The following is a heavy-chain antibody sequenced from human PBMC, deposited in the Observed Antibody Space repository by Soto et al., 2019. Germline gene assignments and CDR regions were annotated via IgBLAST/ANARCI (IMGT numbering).Heavy chain of an antibody. Sequence: PGGSLRLSCAASGFTFSSYAMSWVRQAPGKGLEWVSAISGSGGSTYYADSVKGRFTISRDNSKNTLYLQMNSLRAEDTAVYYCAKPLDFWRRGSAYFDYRGQGTLVTVSS. D-gene: IGHD3-3*01. V-gene: IGHV3-23*01. J-gene: IGHJ4*02. CDR3: AKPLDFWRRGSAYFDY. CDR2: ISGSGGST. CDR1: GFTFSSYA.